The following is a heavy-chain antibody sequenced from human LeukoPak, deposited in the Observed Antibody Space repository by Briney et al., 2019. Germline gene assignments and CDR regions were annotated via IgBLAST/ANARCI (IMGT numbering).Heavy chain of an antibody. Sequence: GGSLRLSCAASGFTVTTKSMAWVRQAPGRGLEWVSVFYSPGSTYYADSVHGRFTISRDTSLNTLFLQMNSLRVEDTAVYYCASARESCIGSSCYEYFHHWGQGTPLTVSS. CDR1: GFTVTTKS. CDR2: FYSPGST. J-gene: IGHJ1*01. D-gene: IGHD2-2*01. CDR3: ASARESCIGSSCYEYFHH. V-gene: IGHV3-53*01.